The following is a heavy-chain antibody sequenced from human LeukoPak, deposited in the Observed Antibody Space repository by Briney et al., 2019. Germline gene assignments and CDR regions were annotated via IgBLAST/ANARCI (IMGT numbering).Heavy chain of an antibody. CDR2: IYYAGIT. CDR3: ARQVPGPYNYYGMDV. J-gene: IGHJ6*02. CDR1: GGSISNANFY. V-gene: IGHV4-39*01. Sequence: SETLSLTCLVSGGSISNANFYWAWIRQPPGKGLEWIGNIYYAGITSYNSSLKSRVTISVDTSKGQFSLRLTSVTAADTAVYFCARQVPGPYNYYGMDVWGQGTTVTASS.